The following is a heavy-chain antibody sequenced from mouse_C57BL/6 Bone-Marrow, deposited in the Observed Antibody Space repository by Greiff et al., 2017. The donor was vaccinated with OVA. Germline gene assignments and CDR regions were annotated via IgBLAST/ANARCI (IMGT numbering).Heavy chain of an antibody. Sequence: VKLQESGAELVKPGASVKMSCKASGYTFTTYPIEWMKQNHGKSLEWIGKFHPYNDDTKYNEKFKGKATLTVEKSSSPAYLELSRLTSDDSGFYYCARPGDYDGDWFAYWGQGTLVTVSA. J-gene: IGHJ3*01. CDR2: FHPYNDDT. D-gene: IGHD2-4*01. V-gene: IGHV1-47*01. CDR3: ARPGDYDGDWFAY. CDR1: GYTFTTYP.